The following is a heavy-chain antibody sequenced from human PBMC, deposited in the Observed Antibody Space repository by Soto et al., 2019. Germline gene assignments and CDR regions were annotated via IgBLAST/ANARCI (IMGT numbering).Heavy chain of an antibody. J-gene: IGHJ4*02. D-gene: IGHD1-26*01. V-gene: IGHV1-69*04. CDR2: IFPLLAMV. CDR3: AKEDGAGFKS. CDR1: GGDLTNSG. Sequence: QVHLVQSGAEMKKPGSSVKVSCKVSGGDLTNSGISWVRQAPVPGPEWLGGIFPLLAMVDYSQKFQVRVTITADASTNPASMHLGSRRSENTAVYNCAKEDGAGFKSWGQGTLVMVSS.